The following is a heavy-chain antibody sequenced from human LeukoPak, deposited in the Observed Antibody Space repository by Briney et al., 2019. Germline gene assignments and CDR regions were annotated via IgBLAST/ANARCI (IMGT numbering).Heavy chain of an antibody. CDR1: GYTFTGYY. CDR3: ARGSSGHGAFDI. J-gene: IGHJ3*02. CDR2: INPNSGGT. D-gene: IGHD3-22*01. Sequence: ASVKVSCKASGYTFTGYYMHWVRQAPGQGLERMGWINPNSGGTNYAQKFQGRVTMTRDTSISTAYMELSRLRSDDTAVYYCARGSSGHGAFDIWGQGTMVTVSS. V-gene: IGHV1-2*02.